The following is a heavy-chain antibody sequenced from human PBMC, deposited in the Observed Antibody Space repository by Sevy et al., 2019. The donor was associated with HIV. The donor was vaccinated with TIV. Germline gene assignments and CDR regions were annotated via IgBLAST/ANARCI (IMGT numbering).Heavy chain of an antibody. CDR2: IFYSGST. CDR3: ARHFWDGVLIAPAPFDP. D-gene: IGHD2-8*01. CDR1: GGSISSSPYY. J-gene: IGHJ5*02. V-gene: IGHV4-39*01. Sequence: SETLSLTCIVSGGSISSSPYYWDWIRQPPGKGLEWIGSIFYSGSTSYNPSLQSRITISVDTSKNQFSLKLSSVTAADTALYYCARHFWDGVLIAPAPFDPWGQGTLVTVSS.